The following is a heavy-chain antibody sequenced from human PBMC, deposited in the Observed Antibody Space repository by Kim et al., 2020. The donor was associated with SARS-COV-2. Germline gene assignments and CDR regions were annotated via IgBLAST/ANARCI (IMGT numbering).Heavy chain of an antibody. CDR3: ARVGPAVAGTGYYYYYYGMDV. CDR2: IKQDGSEK. V-gene: IGHV3-7*01. J-gene: IGHJ6*02. CDR1: GFTFSSYW. Sequence: GGSLRLSCAASGFTFSSYWMSWVRQAPGKGLEWVANIKQDGSEKYYVDSVKGRFTISRDNAKNSLYLQMNSLRAEDTAVYYCARVGPAVAGTGYYYYYYGMDVWGQGTTVTVSS. D-gene: IGHD6-19*01.